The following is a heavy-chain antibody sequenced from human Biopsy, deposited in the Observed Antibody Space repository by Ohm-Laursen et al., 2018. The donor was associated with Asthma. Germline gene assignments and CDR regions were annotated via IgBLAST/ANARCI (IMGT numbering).Heavy chain of an antibody. D-gene: IGHD3-10*01. Sequence: ASAKVSCKTSGYTFNSAGITWVRQAPGQGLEWMGGISVYNGNTKVAQKLQDRVTMITDTSTSTAYMDLRSLRSDDTAVYFCARAVDYSHYYGIDVWGQGTTVTVS. J-gene: IGHJ6*02. V-gene: IGHV1-18*01. CDR2: ISVYNGNT. CDR3: ARAVDYSHYYGIDV. CDR1: GYTFNSAG.